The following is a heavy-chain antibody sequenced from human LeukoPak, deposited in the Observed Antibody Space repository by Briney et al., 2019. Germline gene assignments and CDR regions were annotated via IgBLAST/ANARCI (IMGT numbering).Heavy chain of an antibody. D-gene: IGHD3-22*01. J-gene: IGHJ4*02. CDR3: ARDGYYYDSSGYYRFDY. Sequence: PSETLSLTCTVSGGSISSYYRSWIRQPAGKGLEWIGRIYTSGSTNYNPSLKSRVTMSVDTSKDQFSLKLSSVTAADTAVYYCARDGYYYDSSGYYRFDYWGQGTLVTVSS. CDR2: IYTSGST. CDR1: GGSISSYY. V-gene: IGHV4-4*07.